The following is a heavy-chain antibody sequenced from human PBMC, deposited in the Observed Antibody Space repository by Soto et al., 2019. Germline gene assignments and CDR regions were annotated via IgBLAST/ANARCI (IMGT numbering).Heavy chain of an antibody. D-gene: IGHD3-3*01. V-gene: IGHV4-30-2*01. Sequence: SETLSLTCAVSGGSISSGGYSWSWIRQPPGKGLEWIGYIYHSGSTYYNPSLKSRVTISVDRSKNQFSLKLSSVTAADTAVYYCARAALRFLEWFDPWGQGTTVTVSS. J-gene: IGHJ5*02. CDR2: IYHSGST. CDR3: ARAALRFLEWFDP. CDR1: GGSISSGGYS.